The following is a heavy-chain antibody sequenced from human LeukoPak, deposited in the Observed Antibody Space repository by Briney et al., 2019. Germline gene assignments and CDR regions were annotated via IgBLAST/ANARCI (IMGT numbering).Heavy chain of an antibody. CDR1: GFTFSSYA. J-gene: IGHJ5*02. D-gene: IGHD3-16*02. CDR2: ISGSGGST. Sequence: GGSLRLSCAASGFTFSSYAMSWVRQAPGKGLEWVSAISGSGGSTYYADSVKGRFTISRDNSKNTLYLQMNSLRAEDTAVYYCARDSYDYVWGSYRPNWFDPWGQGTLVTVSS. V-gene: IGHV3-23*01. CDR3: ARDSYDYVWGSYRPNWFDP.